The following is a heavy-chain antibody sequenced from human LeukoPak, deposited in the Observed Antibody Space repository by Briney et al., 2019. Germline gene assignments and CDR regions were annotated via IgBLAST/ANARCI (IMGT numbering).Heavy chain of an antibody. J-gene: IGHJ4*02. D-gene: IGHD3-10*01. V-gene: IGHV1-18*01. Sequence: ASVKVSCKASGYTFTSYGISWVRQAPGQGLEWMGWISAYNGNTNYAQKLQGRVTMTTDTSTSTAYMELRSLRSDDTAVYYCGRDAPLGWFGDFLEDYWGQGTLVTVSS. CDR2: ISAYNGNT. CDR3: GRDAPLGWFGDFLEDY. CDR1: GYTFTSYG.